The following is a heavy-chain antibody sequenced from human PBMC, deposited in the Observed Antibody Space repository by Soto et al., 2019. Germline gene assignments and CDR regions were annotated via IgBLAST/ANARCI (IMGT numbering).Heavy chain of an antibody. J-gene: IGHJ6*02. CDR3: ARVLRGYSYGYGHGMDV. D-gene: IGHD5-18*01. CDR1: GYTFTGYY. Sequence: QVQLVQSGAEVKKPGASVKVSCKASGYTFTGYYMHWVRQAPGQGLEWMGWINPNSGGTNYAQKFQGWVTMTRDMSISTAYMELSRLRSDDTAVYYCARVLRGYSYGYGHGMDVWGQGTTVTVSS. V-gene: IGHV1-2*04. CDR2: INPNSGGT.